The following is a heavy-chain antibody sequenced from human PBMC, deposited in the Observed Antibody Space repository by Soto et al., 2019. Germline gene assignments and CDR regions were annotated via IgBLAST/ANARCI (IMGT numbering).Heavy chain of an antibody. J-gene: IGHJ5*02. CDR2: FDPVERKT. Sequence: ASVKVSCKVSGYTVTELSIHWVRQAPGEGLEWMGGFDPVERKTVYAQKFQGRVTMTQEPSTDTTYMELSSLKSEDTAVYYCSSTRRGRWLQSLASWGQGSLVTVSS. CDR3: SSTRRGRWLQSLAS. V-gene: IGHV1-24*01. D-gene: IGHD3-16*01. CDR1: GYTVTELS.